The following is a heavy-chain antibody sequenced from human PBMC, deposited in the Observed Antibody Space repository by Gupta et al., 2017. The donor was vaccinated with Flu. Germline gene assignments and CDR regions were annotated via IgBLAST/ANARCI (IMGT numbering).Heavy chain of an antibody. J-gene: IGHJ4*02. CDR1: GFTFSSYG. CDR3: ARALLEWVIVDSLDY. CDR2: IWYDGSNK. V-gene: IGHV3-33*01. Sequence: QVQLVESGGGVVQPGRSLRLSCAASGFTFSSYGMHWVRQAPGKGLEWVAVIWYDGSNKYYADSVKGRFTISRDNSKNTLYLQMNSLRAEDTAVYYCARALLEWVIVDSLDYWGQGTLVTVSS. D-gene: IGHD3-3*01.